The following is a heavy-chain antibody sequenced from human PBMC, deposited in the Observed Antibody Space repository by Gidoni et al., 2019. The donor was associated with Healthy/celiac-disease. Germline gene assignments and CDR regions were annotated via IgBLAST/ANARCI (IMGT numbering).Heavy chain of an antibody. Sequence: QLQLQESGPGLVKPSETLSLTCTVSGGSISSSSYYWGWIRQPPGKGLEWIGSIYYSGSTYYNPSLKSRVTISVDTSKNQFSLKLSSVTAADTAVYYCARQRITMIVVVIPYYFDYWGQGTLVTVSS. D-gene: IGHD3-22*01. J-gene: IGHJ4*02. CDR1: GGSISSSSYY. V-gene: IGHV4-39*01. CDR2: IYYSGST. CDR3: ARQRITMIVVVIPYYFDY.